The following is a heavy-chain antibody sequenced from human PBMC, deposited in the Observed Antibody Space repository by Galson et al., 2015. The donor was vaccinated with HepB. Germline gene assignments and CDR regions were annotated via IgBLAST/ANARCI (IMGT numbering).Heavy chain of an antibody. CDR3: ARVGYYYDSSGYHIGMGYYGMDV. J-gene: IGHJ6*02. V-gene: IGHV3-48*01. CDR2: ISSSSSTI. D-gene: IGHD3-22*01. Sequence: SLRLSCAASGFTFSSYSMNWVRQAPGKGLEWVSYISSSSSTIYYADSVKGRFTISRDNAKNSLYLQMNSLRAEDTAVYYCARVGYYYDSSGYHIGMGYYGMDVWGQGTTVTVSS. CDR1: GFTFSSYS.